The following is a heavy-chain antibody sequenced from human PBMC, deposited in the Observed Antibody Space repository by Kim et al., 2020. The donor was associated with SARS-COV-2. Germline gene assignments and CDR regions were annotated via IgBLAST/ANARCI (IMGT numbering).Heavy chain of an antibody. J-gene: IGHJ4*02. Sequence: TKPNPSLKGGVTISIDTSKNQFSLKLSSVTAADTAVYYCASMDVVGLKDYWGQGTLVTVSS. D-gene: IGHD2-2*01. CDR3: ASMDVVGLKDY. CDR2: T. V-gene: IGHV4-34*01.